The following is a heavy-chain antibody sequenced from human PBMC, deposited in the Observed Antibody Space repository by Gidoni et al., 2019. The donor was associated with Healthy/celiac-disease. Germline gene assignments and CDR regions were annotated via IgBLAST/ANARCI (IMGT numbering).Heavy chain of an antibody. V-gene: IGHV4-61*01. J-gene: IGHJ3*02. CDR2: IYYSGST. Sequence: LTCTVSGGSVSSGSYYWSWIRQPPGKGLEWIGYIYYSGSTNYNPSLKSRVTISVDTSKNQFSLKLSSVTAADTAVYYCARAHRSGAFDIWGQGTMVTVSS. CDR1: GGSVSSGSYY. CDR3: ARAHRSGAFDI. D-gene: IGHD3-3*01.